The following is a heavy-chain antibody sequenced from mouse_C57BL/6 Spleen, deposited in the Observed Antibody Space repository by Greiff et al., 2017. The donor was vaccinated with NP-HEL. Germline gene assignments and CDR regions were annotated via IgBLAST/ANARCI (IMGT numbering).Heavy chain of an antibody. D-gene: IGHD1-1*01. Sequence: QVQLQQSGPELVKPGASVKISCKASGYAFSSSWMNWVKQRPGKGLEWIGRIYPGDGDTNYNGKFKGKATLTADKSSSTTYMQLSSLTSEDSAVYFCARDYYGSSYGVYAMDYWGQGTSVTVSS. CDR1: GYAFSSSW. CDR2: IYPGDGDT. CDR3: ARDYYGSSYGVYAMDY. J-gene: IGHJ4*01. V-gene: IGHV1-82*01.